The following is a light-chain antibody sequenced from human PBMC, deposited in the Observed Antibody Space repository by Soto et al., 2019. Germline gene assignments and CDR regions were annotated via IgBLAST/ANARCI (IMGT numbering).Light chain of an antibody. CDR1: QGISNY. V-gene: IGKV1-27*01. Sequence: DIPMTQSPSSLSASVRDRVTITCRASQGISNYLAWYQQKPGKVPKLLIYAASTLQSGVPFRFSGSGSGTEFTLTISSLQPEDVATYYCQKYNSAPWTFGQGTKVEIK. CDR3: QKYNSAPWT. J-gene: IGKJ1*01. CDR2: AAS.